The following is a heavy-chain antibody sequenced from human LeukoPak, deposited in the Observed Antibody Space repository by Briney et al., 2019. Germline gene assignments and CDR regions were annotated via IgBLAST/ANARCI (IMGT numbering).Heavy chain of an antibody. D-gene: IGHD2-8*01. V-gene: IGHV3-74*01. J-gene: IGHJ5*02. Sequence: GGSLRLSCAASGFTFSAYWMHWVRQAPGKGLVWVSRINTDGSSPTYAASVKGRFTISRDNAKNSLYLQMNSLRAEDTAVYYCARDLMDFGFDPWGQGTLVTVSS. CDR3: ARDLMDFGFDP. CDR1: GFTFSAYW. CDR2: INTDGSSP.